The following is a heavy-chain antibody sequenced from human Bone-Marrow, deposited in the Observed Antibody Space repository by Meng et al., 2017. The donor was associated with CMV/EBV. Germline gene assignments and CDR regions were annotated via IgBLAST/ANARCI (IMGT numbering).Heavy chain of an antibody. J-gene: IGHJ4*02. CDR1: GFTFSSYW. Sequence: GGSLRLSCAASGFTFSSYWMHWVRQAPGKGPVWVSRINSDGSSTSYADSVKGRFTISRDNAKNTLYLQMNSLRAEDTAVYYCARHQGSPHFDYWGQGTLATVSS. CDR3: ARHQGSPHFDY. V-gene: IGHV3-74*01. CDR2: INSDGSST. D-gene: IGHD2-15*01.